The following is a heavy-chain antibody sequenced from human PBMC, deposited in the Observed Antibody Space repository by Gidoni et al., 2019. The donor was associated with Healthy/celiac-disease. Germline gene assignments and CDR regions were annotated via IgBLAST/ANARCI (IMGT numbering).Heavy chain of an antibody. CDR1: GYTFTSYY. CDR2: INPSGGST. CDR3: ARESGHTVTTPIDY. J-gene: IGHJ4*02. Sequence: QVQLVKSGAEVKKPGASLKVSCKESGYTFTSYYMHWVRQAPGQGLEWMGMINPSGGSTNYAQKFQGGVTMTRDTSTSTVYMALSSLRSEDTAVYYCARESGHTVTTPIDYWGQGTLVTVSS. V-gene: IGHV1-46*01. D-gene: IGHD4-17*01.